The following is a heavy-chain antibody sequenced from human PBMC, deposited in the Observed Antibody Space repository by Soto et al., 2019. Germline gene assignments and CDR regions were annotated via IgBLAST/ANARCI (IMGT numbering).Heavy chain of an antibody. CDR2: IKSKTDGATT. CDR3: ATDAYYDTSGYWF. V-gene: IGHV3-15*01. Sequence: GGSLRLSCAASGFTFSNAWMSWVRQAPGKGPEWVGRIKSKTDGATTDYAAPVKGRFTISRDDSKNTLYLQINSLKTEDTAVYYCATDAYYDTSGYWFWGQGTLVTVSS. CDR1: GFTFSNAW. J-gene: IGHJ4*02. D-gene: IGHD3-22*01.